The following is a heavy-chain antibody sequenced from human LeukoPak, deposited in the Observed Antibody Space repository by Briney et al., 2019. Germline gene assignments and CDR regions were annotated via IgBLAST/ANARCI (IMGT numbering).Heavy chain of an antibody. J-gene: IGHJ5*02. V-gene: IGHV3-7*01. D-gene: IGHD2-15*01. CDR1: GFIFSSYW. CDR2: IKQDGSEK. Sequence: GGSLRLSCAASGFIFSSYWMTRVRQAPGKGLEWVANIKQDGSEKKYVESVKGRFTISRDNAKKSLYLEMNRLRAEDTAVYYCARAQLGCSGGSCYYGGWLDPWGQGTLVTVSS. CDR3: ARAQLGCSGGSCYYGGWLDP.